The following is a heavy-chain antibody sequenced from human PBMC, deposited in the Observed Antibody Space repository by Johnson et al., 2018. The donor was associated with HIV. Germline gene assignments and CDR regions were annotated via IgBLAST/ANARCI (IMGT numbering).Heavy chain of an antibody. CDR3: GKPKTGIDAFDI. J-gene: IGHJ3*02. D-gene: IGHD3-10*01. Sequence: VQLVESGGGLVQPGGSLRLSCAASGFTFSNAWMSWVRQAPGKGLEWVSAISGSGGITYYADSVKGRFTIPRDNSKNPLYLQMNSLRAEETAVYYWGKPKTGIDAFDIWGQGTMVTVSS. CDR1: GFTFSNAW. V-gene: IGHV3-23*04. CDR2: ISGSGGIT.